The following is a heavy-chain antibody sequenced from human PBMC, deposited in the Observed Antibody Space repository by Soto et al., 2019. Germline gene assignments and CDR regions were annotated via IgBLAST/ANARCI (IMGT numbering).Heavy chain of an antibody. Sequence: EVQLVESGGGLVQPGGSLRLSCAASGFTFSSYWMSWVRQAPGKGLEWVANIKQDGSEKYYVDSVKGRFTISRDNAKNSLYLQMNRLRAEDTAVYYCASSIDYGDYMYYFDYWGQGTLVTVSS. CDR2: IKQDGSEK. D-gene: IGHD4-17*01. CDR3: ASSIDYGDYMYYFDY. J-gene: IGHJ4*02. CDR1: GFTFSSYW. V-gene: IGHV3-7*01.